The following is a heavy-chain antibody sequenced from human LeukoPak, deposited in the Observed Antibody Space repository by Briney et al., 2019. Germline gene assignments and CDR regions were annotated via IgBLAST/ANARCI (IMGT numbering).Heavy chain of an antibody. Sequence: GGSLRLSCAASGFTFSSYAMSWVRQAPGKGLEWVSAISGSGGSTYYADSVKGRFTISRDNSKNTLYLRMNSLRAEDTAVYYCAKVKKHIVVVPAAPLDYWGQGTLVTVSS. CDR3: AKVKKHIVVVPAAPLDY. CDR2: ISGSGGST. CDR1: GFTFSSYA. V-gene: IGHV3-23*01. J-gene: IGHJ4*02. D-gene: IGHD2-2*01.